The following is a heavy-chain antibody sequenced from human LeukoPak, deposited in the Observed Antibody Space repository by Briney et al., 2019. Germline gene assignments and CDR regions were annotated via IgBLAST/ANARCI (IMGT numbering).Heavy chain of an antibody. CDR2: TNADGSST. CDR3: ARGGLEPVDY. J-gene: IGHJ4*02. V-gene: IGHV3-74*01. D-gene: IGHD1-1*01. CDR1: GFTFSTYW. Sequence: PGGSLRLSCAAAGFTFSTYWMHWVRHAPGKGLVWVSRTNADGSSTSYADSVKGRFTISRDNAKNTLYLQMNSLRADDTAVYYCARGGLEPVDYWGQGNLVTVSS.